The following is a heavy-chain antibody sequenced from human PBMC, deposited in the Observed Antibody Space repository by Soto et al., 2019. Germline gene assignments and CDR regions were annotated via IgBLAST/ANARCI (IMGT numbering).Heavy chain of an antibody. CDR2: IIPIFGTA. CDR3: ARDGDSSGYGNFDY. Sequence: QVQLVQSGAEVKKPGSSVKVSCKASGGTFSSYAISWVRQAPGQGLEWMGGIIPIFGTANYAQKFQGRVTITADESTSTAYRERSSLRSEDTAVYYCARDGDSSGYGNFDYWGQGTLVTVSS. D-gene: IGHD3-22*01. J-gene: IGHJ4*02. V-gene: IGHV1-69*12. CDR1: GGTFSSYA.